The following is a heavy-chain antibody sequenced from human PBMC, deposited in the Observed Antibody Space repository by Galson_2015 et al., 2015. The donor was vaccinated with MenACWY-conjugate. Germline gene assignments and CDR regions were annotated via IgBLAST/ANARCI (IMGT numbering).Heavy chain of an antibody. Sequence: SVKVSCKASGGTFSSYAISWMRQAPGQGLEWMGGIIPIFGTANYAQKFQGRVTITADKSTSTAYMELSSLRSEDTAVYYCMTSGGIRGGSYYNYDYWGQGTLVTVSS. V-gene: IGHV1-69*06. CDR3: MTSGGIRGGSYYNYDY. D-gene: IGHD1-26*01. CDR2: IIPIFGTA. J-gene: IGHJ4*02. CDR1: GGTFSSYA.